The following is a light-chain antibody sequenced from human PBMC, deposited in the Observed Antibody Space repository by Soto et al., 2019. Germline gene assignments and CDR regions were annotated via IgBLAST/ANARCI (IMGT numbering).Light chain of an antibody. Sequence: DIQMTQSPSTLSASVGARATITGRASQSLSNWLAWYQQKPGKAPRLLIYKASSLESGVPSRFSGSGSGTEFTLTISSLQPDDFATYYCKQYNSYPWTFGQGTKVDIK. CDR1: QSLSNW. J-gene: IGKJ1*01. CDR3: KQYNSYPWT. V-gene: IGKV1-5*03. CDR2: KAS.